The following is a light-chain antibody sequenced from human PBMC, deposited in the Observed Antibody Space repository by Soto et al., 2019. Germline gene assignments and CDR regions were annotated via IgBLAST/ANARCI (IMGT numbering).Light chain of an antibody. CDR2: DAS. CDR1: QSVTTF. V-gene: IGKV3-11*01. CDR3: QQRTNWPLT. J-gene: IGKJ4*01. Sequence: EIVLTQSPVTLSLSPGERATLSCRASQSVTTFLAWYQQKPDRAPRLLIYDASKRATGIPARFSGSGSGTDFTLTISSLEPEDFAVYYCQQRTNWPLTFGGGTKVEIK.